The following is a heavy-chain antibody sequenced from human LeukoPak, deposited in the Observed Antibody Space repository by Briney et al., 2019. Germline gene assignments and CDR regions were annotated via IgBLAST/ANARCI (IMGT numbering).Heavy chain of an antibody. D-gene: IGHD6-13*01. J-gene: IGHJ5*02. CDR1: GASISSGSYY. Sequence: SETLSLTCTVSGASISSGSYYWSWIRQPAGKGLEWIGSIYYSGSTYYNPSLKSRVTISVDTSKNQFSLKLSSVTAADTAVYYCARDSSSWYVHWFDPWGQGTLVTVSS. V-gene: IGHV4-39*07. CDR3: ARDSSSWYVHWFDP. CDR2: IYYSGST.